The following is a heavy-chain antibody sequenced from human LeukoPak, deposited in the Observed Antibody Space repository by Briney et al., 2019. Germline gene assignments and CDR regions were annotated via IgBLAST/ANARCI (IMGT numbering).Heavy chain of an antibody. CDR2: IKRDGSEK. V-gene: IGHV3-7*05. CDR1: GFTFSSYW. J-gene: IGHJ3*02. Sequence: GGSLRLPCAASGFTFSSYWMSWVRQAPGKGLEWVANIKRDGSEKYYVDSVKGRLTISRDNAENSLYLQMNSLRVEDTAVYYCARARDYGSGRANAFDIWGQGTMVTVSS. D-gene: IGHD3-10*01. CDR3: ARARDYGSGRANAFDI.